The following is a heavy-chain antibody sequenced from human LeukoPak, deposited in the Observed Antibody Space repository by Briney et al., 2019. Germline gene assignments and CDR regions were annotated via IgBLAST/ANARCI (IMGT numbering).Heavy chain of an antibody. CDR1: GGSISSSSYY. CDR2: IYYSGST. Sequence: PSETLSLTCTVSGGSISSSSYYWAWIRQPPGKGLEWFGSIYYSGSTYYNPSLKSRATISVDTSKNQFSLKLNSVTAADTAVYYCARHDWFDPWGQGTLVTVSS. CDR3: ARHDWFDP. V-gene: IGHV4-39*01. J-gene: IGHJ5*02.